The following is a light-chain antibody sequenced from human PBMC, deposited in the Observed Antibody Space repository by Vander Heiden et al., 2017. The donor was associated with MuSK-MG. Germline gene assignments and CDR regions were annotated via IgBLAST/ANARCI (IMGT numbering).Light chain of an antibody. CDR3: SSYTSSSTLV. CDR1: SRHVGGYNY. V-gene: IGLV2-14*01. J-gene: IGLJ3*02. Sequence: QSALPQPASVAGSPGQSITISCTGTSRHVGGYNYVSWSQQHPGKAPKLMIYDVSSRPAGVSNRFSGSKSGNTASLTISGRQAEDEADYYCSSYTSSSTLVFGGGTKLTVL. CDR2: DVS.